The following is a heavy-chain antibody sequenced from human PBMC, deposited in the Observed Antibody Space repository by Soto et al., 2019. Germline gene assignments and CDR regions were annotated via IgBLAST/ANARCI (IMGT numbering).Heavy chain of an antibody. CDR1: GGSFSGYY. V-gene: IGHV4-34*01. J-gene: IGHJ4*02. CDR2: INHSGST. D-gene: IGHD2-15*01. CDR3: ARDRYCSGGSFYDY. Sequence: PSETLSLTCAVYGGSFSGYYWSWIRQPPGKGLEWIGEINHSGSTNYNPSLKSRVTISVDTSKNQFSLKLSSVTAADTAVYYCARDRYCSGGSFYDYWGQGTLVTVSS.